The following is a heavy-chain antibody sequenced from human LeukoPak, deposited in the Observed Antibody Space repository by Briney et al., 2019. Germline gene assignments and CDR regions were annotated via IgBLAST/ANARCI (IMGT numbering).Heavy chain of an antibody. CDR2: IYYSGST. V-gene: IGHV4-39*07. Sequence: SETLSLTCTVSGGSISSSSYYWDWIRQPPGKGLEWIGSIYYSGSTNYNPSLKSRVTLSVDTSKNQFSLSLSSVTAADTAVYYCARDGYSGSDLSSWGQGTLVTVSS. CDR1: GGSISSSSYY. J-gene: IGHJ5*02. D-gene: IGHD5-12*01. CDR3: ARDGYSGSDLSS.